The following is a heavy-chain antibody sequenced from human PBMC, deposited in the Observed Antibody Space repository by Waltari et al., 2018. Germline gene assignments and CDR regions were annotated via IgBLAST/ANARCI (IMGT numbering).Heavy chain of an antibody. CDR2: IDSSGTT. V-gene: IGHV4-39*01. D-gene: IGHD2-8*01. CDR1: GDSISRNNLF. CDR3: ARLDPNGADDF. J-gene: IGHJ4*02. Sequence: QVRLQESGPGLLKPSETLSLTCTVSGDSISRNNLFWAWLRLTPGKGLAWIGSIDSSGTTYFNPSLKSRVAISLDTSRGQFFLRLESVTAADTAVYHCARLDPNGADDFWGRGTLVTVSS.